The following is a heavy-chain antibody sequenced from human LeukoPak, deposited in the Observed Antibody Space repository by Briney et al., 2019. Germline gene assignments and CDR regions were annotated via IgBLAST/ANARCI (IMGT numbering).Heavy chain of an antibody. CDR2: IYYSGST. CDR1: GGSISGYY. Sequence: SETLSLTCTVSGGSISGYYWSWIRQPPGKGLEWIGYIYYSGSTNYNPSLKSRVTISVDTSKNQFSLKLSSVTAADTAVYYCARDPDGGYYDFWSGYQPDAFDIWGQGTMVTVSS. V-gene: IGHV4-59*12. D-gene: IGHD3-3*01. J-gene: IGHJ3*02. CDR3: ARDPDGGYYDFWSGYQPDAFDI.